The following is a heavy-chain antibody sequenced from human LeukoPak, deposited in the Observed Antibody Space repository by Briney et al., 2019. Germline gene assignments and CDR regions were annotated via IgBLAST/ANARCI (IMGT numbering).Heavy chain of an antibody. Sequence: PGGSLRLSCAASGFTSGFTFSNHAMSWVRRAPGKGLEWVSFISGSGHDTYYADSVKGRFTVSRDNSKNTLYLQMNSLKVEDTAVYHCANDLPGRVWFDLWGQGTLVTVSS. J-gene: IGHJ5*02. D-gene: IGHD3-10*01. CDR1: GFTFSNHA. CDR2: ISGSGHDT. V-gene: IGHV3-23*01. CDR3: ANDLPGRVWFDL.